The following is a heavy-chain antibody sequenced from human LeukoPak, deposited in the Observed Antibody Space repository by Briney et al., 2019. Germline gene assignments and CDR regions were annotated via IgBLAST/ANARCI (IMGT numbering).Heavy chain of an antibody. D-gene: IGHD1-26*01. CDR3: ARKLRLGGNWFDP. V-gene: IGHV1-69*15. Sequence: ASVKVSCKASGGTFSSYAIAWVRQAPGQGLEWMGKIIPISGTTNYAQKFQGRVTFTADESTSTAYMELSSLRSEDTALYYCARKLRLGGNWFDPWGQGTLVTVSS. J-gene: IGHJ5*02. CDR2: IIPISGTT. CDR1: GGTFSSYA.